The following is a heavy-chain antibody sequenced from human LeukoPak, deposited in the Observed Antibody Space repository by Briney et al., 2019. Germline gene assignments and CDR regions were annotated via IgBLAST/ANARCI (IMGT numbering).Heavy chain of an antibody. Sequence: GGSLRLSCAASGFTFSSYGMHWVRQAPGKGLEWVAVISYDGSNKYYADSVKGRFTISRDNSKNTLYLQMNSLRAEDTAVYYCAKDVGGNIRVQWELGTFDYWGQGTLVTVSS. J-gene: IGHJ4*02. V-gene: IGHV3-30*18. D-gene: IGHD1-26*01. CDR2: ISYDGSNK. CDR3: AKDVGGNIRVQWELGTFDY. CDR1: GFTFSSYG.